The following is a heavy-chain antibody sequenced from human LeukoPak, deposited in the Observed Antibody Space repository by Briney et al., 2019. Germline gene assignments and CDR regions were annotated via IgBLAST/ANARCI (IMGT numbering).Heavy chain of an antibody. J-gene: IGHJ4*02. CDR3: ARVTIFGVSPYYFDY. Sequence: PSETLSLTCTVSGGSISSYYWNWIRQPPGKGREGSGYIYYSGTTNYNPSLKSRVTISVDTSKNQFSLKLSSVTAADTAVYYCARVTIFGVSPYYFDYWGQGTLVTVSS. CDR2: IYYSGTT. CDR1: GGSISSYY. D-gene: IGHD3-3*01. V-gene: IGHV4-59*01.